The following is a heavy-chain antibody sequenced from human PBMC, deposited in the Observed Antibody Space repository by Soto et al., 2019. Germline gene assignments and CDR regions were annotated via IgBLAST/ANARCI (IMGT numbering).Heavy chain of an antibody. V-gene: IGHV3-30*18. J-gene: IGHJ3*02. CDR1: GFTFSSYG. CDR2: ISYDGSNK. D-gene: IGHD1-1*01. CDR3: AKQLGPHLDSFAI. Sequence: QVQLVESGGGVVQPGRSLRLSCAASGFTFSSYGMHWVRQAPGKGLEWVAVISYDGSNKYYADSVKGRFTISRDNSKNTLYLQMNSLRAEDTAVYYCAKQLGPHLDSFAIWGQGTLVTVSS.